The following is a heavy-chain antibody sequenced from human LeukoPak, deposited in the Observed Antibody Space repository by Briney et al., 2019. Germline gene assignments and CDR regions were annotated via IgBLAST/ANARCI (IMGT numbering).Heavy chain of an antibody. J-gene: IGHJ4*02. Sequence: ASVKVSCKASGYTFTGYYIQWVRQAPGQGLEWMGWINPNSGVTNYAQKFQGRVTMTRDTSISTAYMEQSRLRSDDTAVYYCARGSGSYYDLDYWGQGTLVTVSS. CDR3: ARGSGSYYDLDY. CDR2: INPNSGVT. V-gene: IGHV1-2*02. CDR1: GYTFTGYY. D-gene: IGHD1-26*01.